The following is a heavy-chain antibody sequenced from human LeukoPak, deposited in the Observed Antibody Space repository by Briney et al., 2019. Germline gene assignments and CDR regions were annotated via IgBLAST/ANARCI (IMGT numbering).Heavy chain of an antibody. J-gene: IGHJ2*01. CDR1: GYTFSSYV. D-gene: IGHD2-15*01. V-gene: IGHV3-21*01. CDR2: ISSSSSYR. Sequence: GGSLRLSCAASGYTFSSYVMDWVRQAPGKGLEWVSSISSSSSYRYYADSVKGRFTISRDNAKNSLYLQMNSLRAEDTAVYYCARGGYCSGGSCYSLYFDLWGRGTLVTVSS. CDR3: ARGGYCSGGSCYSLYFDL.